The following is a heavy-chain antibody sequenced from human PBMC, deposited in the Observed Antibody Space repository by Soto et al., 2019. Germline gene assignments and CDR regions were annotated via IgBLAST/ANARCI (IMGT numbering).Heavy chain of an antibody. J-gene: IGHJ5*02. V-gene: IGHV1-8*01. CDR2: MNPNSGNT. CDR1: GYTFTSYD. CDR3: ARGPDYGDYGWFDP. Sequence: ASVKVSCKASGYTFTSYDINWVRQVTGQGLEWMGWMNPNSGNTGYAQKFQGRVTMTRNTSISTAYMELSSLRSEDTAVYYCARGPDYGDYGWFDPWGQGTLVTVSS. D-gene: IGHD4-17*01.